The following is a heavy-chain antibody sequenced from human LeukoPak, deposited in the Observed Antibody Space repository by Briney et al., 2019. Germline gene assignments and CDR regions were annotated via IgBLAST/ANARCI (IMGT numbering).Heavy chain of an antibody. CDR3: AREVTGIAVPH. J-gene: IGHJ4*02. CDR2: INPSGGST. V-gene: IGHV1-46*01. Sequence: ASVTVSCKASGKTFTSYNIHWVRQAPGQGLEWMGIINPSGGSTSFAQKFQGRVTMTRDTSTDTVCMELRSLRYEDTAVYYCAREVTGIAVPHWGQGTLVTVSS. CDR1: GKTFTSYN. D-gene: IGHD6-19*01.